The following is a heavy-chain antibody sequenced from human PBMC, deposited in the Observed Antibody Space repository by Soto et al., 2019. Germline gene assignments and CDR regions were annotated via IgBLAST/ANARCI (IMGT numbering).Heavy chain of an antibody. D-gene: IGHD2-21*02. J-gene: IGHJ4*02. Sequence: QVQLVQSGAEVKKPGASVKVSCKASGYTFTSYGISWVRQAPGQGLEWMGWISAYNGNTNYAQKLQGRVTMTTDTSTSTAYMELRSLRSDDTAVYYCARSYGGNSPRIRAQSYFDYWGQGTLVTVSS. CDR2: ISAYNGNT. CDR1: GYTFTSYG. CDR3: ARSYGGNSPRIRAQSYFDY. V-gene: IGHV1-18*01.